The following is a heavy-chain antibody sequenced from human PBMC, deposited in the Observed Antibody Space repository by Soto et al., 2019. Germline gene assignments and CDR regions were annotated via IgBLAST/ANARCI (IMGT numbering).Heavy chain of an antibody. D-gene: IGHD4-17*01. CDR1: GFIVSGSY. J-gene: IGHJ4*02. Sequence: EVQLVESGGDLVQPGGSLRLSCVASGFIVSGSYMSWVRQAPGEELEWVSVMYQDGSRHYAESVKGRFAISRQNSENTVYLQMNSLRTEDTAVYYCAKERGNYGDGGLDYWGQGTLVTVSS. CDR3: AKERGNYGDGGLDY. CDR2: MYQDGSR. V-gene: IGHV3-53*04.